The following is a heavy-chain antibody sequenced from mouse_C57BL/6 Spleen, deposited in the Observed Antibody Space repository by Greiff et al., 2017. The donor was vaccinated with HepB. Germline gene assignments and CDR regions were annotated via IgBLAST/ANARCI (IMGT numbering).Heavy chain of an antibody. CDR2: INPSTGGT. Sequence: VQLQQSGPELVKPGASVKISCKASGYSFTGYYMNWVKQSPEKSLEWIGEINPSTGGTTYNQKFKAKATLTVDKSSSTAYMQLKSLTSEDSAVYYCARGTGTGYFDVWGTGTTATVSS. CDR3: ARGTGTGYFDV. CDR1: GYSFTGYY. V-gene: IGHV1-42*01. D-gene: IGHD4-1*01. J-gene: IGHJ1*03.